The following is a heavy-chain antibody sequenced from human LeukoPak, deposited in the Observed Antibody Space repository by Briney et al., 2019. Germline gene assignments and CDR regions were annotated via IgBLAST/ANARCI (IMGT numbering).Heavy chain of an antibody. CDR3: ARGGHYYNSSVYYHFDY. V-gene: IGHV3-48*01. Sequence: GGSLRLSCAASGFTFSSYSMNWVRQAPGKGLEWVSYISSSSSPIYYADSVKGRFTISRDNSKNTLYLQMNSLRADDTAVYYCARGGHYYNSSVYYHFDYWGQGTLVTVSS. CDR1: GFTFSSYS. CDR2: ISSSSSPI. D-gene: IGHD3-22*01. J-gene: IGHJ4*02.